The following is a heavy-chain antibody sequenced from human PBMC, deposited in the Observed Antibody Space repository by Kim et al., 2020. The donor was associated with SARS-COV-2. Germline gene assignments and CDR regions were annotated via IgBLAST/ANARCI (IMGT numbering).Heavy chain of an antibody. CDR2: ISSSSSYI. CDR3: ARDLPGEGFGELLYYYYYGMDV. J-gene: IGHJ6*02. D-gene: IGHD3-10*01. CDR1: GFTFSSYS. V-gene: IGHV3-21*04. Sequence: GGSLRLSCAASGFTFSSYSMNWVRQAPGKGLEWVSSISSSSSYIYYADSVKGRFTISRDNAKNSLYLQMNSLRAEDTAVYYCARDLPGEGFGELLYYYYYGMDVWGQGTTVTVSS.